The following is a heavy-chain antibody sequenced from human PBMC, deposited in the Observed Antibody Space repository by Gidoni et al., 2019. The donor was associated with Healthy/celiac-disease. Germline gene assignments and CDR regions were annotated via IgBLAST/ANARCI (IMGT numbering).Heavy chain of an antibody. J-gene: IGHJ6*02. CDR1: GGSFSGYY. V-gene: IGHV4-34*01. CDR3: ARGKHYYGSGSYYHYYYYGMDV. Sequence: QVQLQQWGAGLLKPSETLSLTCAVYGGSFSGYYWSWIRQPPGKGLEWIGEINHSGSTNYNPSLKSRVTISVDTSKNQFSLKLSSVTAADTAVYYCARGKHYYGSGSYYHYYYYGMDVWGQGTTVTVSS. D-gene: IGHD3-10*01. CDR2: INHSGST.